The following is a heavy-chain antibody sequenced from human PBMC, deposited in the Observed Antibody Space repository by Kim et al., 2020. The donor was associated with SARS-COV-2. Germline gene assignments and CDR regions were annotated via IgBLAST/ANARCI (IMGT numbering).Heavy chain of an antibody. CDR2: IYHSGST. V-gene: IGHV4-4*02. CDR1: GGSISSSNW. CDR3: ARVQGSSSMGKAIDY. J-gene: IGHJ4*02. Sequence: SETLSLTCAVSGGSISSSNWRSWVRQPPGKGQGWSGEIYHSGSTNYNPSLKSRVTISVDKSKNQFSLKLSSVTAADTAVYYCARVQGSSSMGKAIDYWGQGTLVTVSS. D-gene: IGHD6-13*01.